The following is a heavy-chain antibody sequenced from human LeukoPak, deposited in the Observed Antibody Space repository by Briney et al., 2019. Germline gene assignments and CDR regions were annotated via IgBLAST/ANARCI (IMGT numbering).Heavy chain of an antibody. Sequence: AETLSLSCTVSDYSISSCYFWSLLRHPAGKGLGLTGSIIHTGSSYYTPSVKSPFAISVDTAKNKFSLDVSSVSPEDTAVYYCARDLGLTISDNWFDPWGQGTLVTVSS. CDR2: IIHTGSS. V-gene: IGHV4-38-2*02. CDR3: ARDLGLTISDNWFDP. CDR1: DYSISSCYF. J-gene: IGHJ5*02. D-gene: IGHD3-3*01.